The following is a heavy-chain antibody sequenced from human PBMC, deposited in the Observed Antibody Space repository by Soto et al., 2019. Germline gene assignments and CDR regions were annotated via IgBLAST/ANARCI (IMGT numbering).Heavy chain of an antibody. Sequence: SEKVSSKASGATFISYAISWVRQAPEQGLEWMGGIIPIFGTANYAQKFQGRVTITADESTSTAYMELSSLRSEDTAVYYCARDGVNTIFGVVIMYGMDVWGQGTTVTVSS. CDR1: GATFISYA. CDR3: ARDGVNTIFGVVIMYGMDV. J-gene: IGHJ6*02. D-gene: IGHD3-3*01. V-gene: IGHV1-69*13. CDR2: IIPIFGTA.